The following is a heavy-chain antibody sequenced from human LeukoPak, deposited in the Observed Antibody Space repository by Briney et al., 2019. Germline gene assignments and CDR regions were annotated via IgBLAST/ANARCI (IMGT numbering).Heavy chain of an antibody. J-gene: IGHJ3*02. CDR1: GFTFSSYG. V-gene: IGHV3-30*18. CDR2: ISYDGSNK. Sequence: GGSLRLSCAASGFTFSSYGMHWVRQAPGKGLKWVAVISYDGSNKYYADSVKGRFTISRDNSKNTLYLQMNSLRAEDTAVYYCANYAFDIWGQGTMVTVSS. CDR3: ANYAFDI.